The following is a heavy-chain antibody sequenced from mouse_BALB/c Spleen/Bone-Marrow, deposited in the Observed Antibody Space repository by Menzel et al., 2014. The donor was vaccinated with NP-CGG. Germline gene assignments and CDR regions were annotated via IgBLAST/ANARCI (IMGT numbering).Heavy chain of an antibody. J-gene: IGHJ4*01. CDR2: ISSGSSTI. Sequence: EVKLEESGGGLVQPGGSRKLSCAASGFTFSSFGMHWVRQAPEKGPEWVAYISSGSSTIYYADTVKGRFTISRDNPKNTLFLQMTSLRSEDTAMYYCARWGYYYAMDYWGQGTSVTVSS. CDR3: ARWGYYYAMDY. V-gene: IGHV5-17*02. CDR1: GFTFSSFG.